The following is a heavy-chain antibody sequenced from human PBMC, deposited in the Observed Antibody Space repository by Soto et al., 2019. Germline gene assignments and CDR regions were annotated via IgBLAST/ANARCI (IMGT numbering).Heavy chain of an antibody. Sequence: AEALCLPCAFSGVLLSTYYLGWIRQPPGKGLEWIGYNYHSGTTNYTPSLKSRVTISVDTSKNQFSLRLTSVTAADTAIYYCVRAEYIGYGHAIDYWGQGTMVTVSS. CDR3: VRAEYIGYGHAIDY. D-gene: IGHD5-12*01. CDR2: NYHSGTT. CDR1: GVLLSTYY. J-gene: IGHJ4*02. V-gene: IGHV4-59*01.